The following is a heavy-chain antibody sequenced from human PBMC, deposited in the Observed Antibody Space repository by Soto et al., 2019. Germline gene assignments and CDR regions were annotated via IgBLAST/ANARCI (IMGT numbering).Heavy chain of an antibody. CDR1: GYTFTGYY. J-gene: IGHJ5*02. V-gene: IGHV1-2*04. D-gene: IGHD2-2*01. CDR3: AREGCSSTSCYAGWFDP. CDR2: INPNSGGT. Sequence: QVQLVQSGAEVTKPGASVKVSCKASGYTFTGYYMHWVRQAPGQGLEWMGWINPNSGGTNYAQKFQGWITMTRDTSISTAYMELSRLRSDDTAVYYCAREGCSSTSCYAGWFDPWGQGTLVTVSS.